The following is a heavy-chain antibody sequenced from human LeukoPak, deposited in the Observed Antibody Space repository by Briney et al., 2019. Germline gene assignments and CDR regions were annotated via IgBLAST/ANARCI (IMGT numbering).Heavy chain of an antibody. D-gene: IGHD4-11*01. J-gene: IGHJ4*02. CDR3: CADTVDPLAQIDK. Sequence: GESLRLSCAASRFSFSTSWMSWVRQAPGKGLEWVGRIKSKHDGEKTEYAAPVKGRFTISRDDSESMVYLQMMSLKTEDTAVYYCCADTVDPLAQIDKWGQGALVTVSS. CDR1: RFSFSTSW. V-gene: IGHV3-15*01. CDR2: IKSKHDGEKT.